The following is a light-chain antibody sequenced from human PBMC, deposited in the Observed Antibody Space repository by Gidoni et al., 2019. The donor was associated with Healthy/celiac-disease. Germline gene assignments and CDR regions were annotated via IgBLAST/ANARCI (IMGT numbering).Light chain of an antibody. V-gene: IGLV1-44*01. CDR1: SSTIGRNT. J-gene: IGLJ3*02. CDR2: SNN. Sequence: QSLLPQPPSASGTPGHSVTISCSGSSSTIGRNTVNWYQQLPGTAPKRLIYSNNQRPSGVPDRFSGSKSGSSASLAISGLQSEDEADYYCAAWDDSLNGWVFGGGTKLTVL. CDR3: AAWDDSLNGWV.